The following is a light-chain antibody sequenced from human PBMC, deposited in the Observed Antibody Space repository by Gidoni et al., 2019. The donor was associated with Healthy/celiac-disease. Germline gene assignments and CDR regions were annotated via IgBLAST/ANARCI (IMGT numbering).Light chain of an antibody. J-gene: IGKJ4*01. CDR2: GAS. V-gene: IGKV3-15*01. Sequence: EIVMPQSPATLSVSPGERATLSCRASQSVSSNLAWYQQKPGQAPRLLIYGASTSATGIPARFSGSGSGTEFTLTISSLQSEDFAVYYCQQYNNWPPLTFXGXTKVEIK. CDR1: QSVSSN. CDR3: QQYNNWPPLT.